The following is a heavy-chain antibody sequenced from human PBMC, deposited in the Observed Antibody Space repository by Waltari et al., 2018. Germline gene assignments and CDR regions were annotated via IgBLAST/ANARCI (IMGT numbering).Heavy chain of an antibody. CDR3: ARLLGPAAHWYFDL. D-gene: IGHD1-26*01. J-gene: IGHJ2*01. Sequence: QVTLEESGPALVKPTQTLTLTCSVSGFSPNPYGIRVTWIRQPPGKALEWLARIDWDDGKFYNSSLESRLTISKDSSKNQVVLIVANVDPTDTATYYCARLLGPAAHWYFDLWGRGTLVTVSS. V-gene: IGHV2-70*04. CDR1: GFSPNPYGIR. CDR2: IDWDDGK.